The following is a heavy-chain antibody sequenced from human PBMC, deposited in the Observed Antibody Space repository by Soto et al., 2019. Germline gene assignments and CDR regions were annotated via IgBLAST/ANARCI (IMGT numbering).Heavy chain of an antibody. CDR1: GFAFSNAW. D-gene: IGHD3-3*01. CDR2: IKSKTDGGTT. Sequence: PECSLRLSCATSGFAFSNAWLNWVRQAPGKGLEWVGRIKSKTDGGTTDYAAPVKGRFTIPRDDSKNTLYLQMNSLKTEDTAVYYCTTEEFSLNNYDFWSGYLAPDYWGQGT. CDR3: TTEEFSLNNYDFWSGYLAPDY. V-gene: IGHV3-15*07. J-gene: IGHJ4*02.